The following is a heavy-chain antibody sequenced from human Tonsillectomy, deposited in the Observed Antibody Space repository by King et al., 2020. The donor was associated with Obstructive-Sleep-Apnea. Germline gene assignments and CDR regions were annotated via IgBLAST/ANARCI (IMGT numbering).Heavy chain of an antibody. Sequence: VQLVESGGGLVKPGGSLRLSCASSGFTFSNYSMNWVRQAPGKGLEWVSSIISSSSSIYYADSVKGRFTISRDNAKNSLYLQMNSLRAEDTAVYYCARDGGWGWFDPWGQRTLVTVSS. CDR1: GFTFSNYS. D-gene: IGHD3-16*01. CDR3: ARDGGWGWFDP. V-gene: IGHV3-21*01. J-gene: IGHJ5*02. CDR2: IISSSSSI.